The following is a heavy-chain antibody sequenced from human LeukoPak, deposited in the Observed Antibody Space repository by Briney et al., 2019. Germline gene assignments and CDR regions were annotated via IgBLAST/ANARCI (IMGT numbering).Heavy chain of an antibody. CDR2: ISWNSGSI. CDR3: AKGDGSGSLDY. J-gene: IGHJ4*02. Sequence: PGGSLRLSCAASGFTFDDYAMHWVRQAPGKGLEWVSGISWNSGSIGYADSVKGRFTISRDNAKNSLYLQMNSLRAEDTALYYCAKGDGSGSLDYWGQGTLVTVSS. D-gene: IGHD3-10*01. V-gene: IGHV3-9*01. CDR1: GFTFDDYA.